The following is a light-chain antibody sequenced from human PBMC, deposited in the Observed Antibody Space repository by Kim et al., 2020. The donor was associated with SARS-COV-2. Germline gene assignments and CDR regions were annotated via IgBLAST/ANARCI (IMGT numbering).Light chain of an antibody. CDR3: QAWDIGTVI. Sequence: VSPGQTASIPCSGDKVGDKFACWYRQRPGQSPVLVMYQDDKRPSGIPERFSGSNSGNTANLTISETQAMDEGDYYCQAWDIGTVIFGGGTQLTVL. V-gene: IGLV3-1*01. J-gene: IGLJ2*01. CDR2: QDD. CDR1: KVGDKF.